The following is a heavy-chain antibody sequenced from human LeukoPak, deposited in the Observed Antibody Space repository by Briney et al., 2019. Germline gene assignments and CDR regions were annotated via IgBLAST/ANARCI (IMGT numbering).Heavy chain of an antibody. J-gene: IGHJ4*02. CDR1: GFTFXNYX. CDR2: MKDDGNEI. CDR3: ARNRATNDY. V-gene: IGHV3-7*01. Sequence: SGFTFXNYXMTRVRQAPGKGLEWVASMKDDGNEIQYVDSVKGRFTISRDNAKNSLYLQMNNLRAEDTAVYYCARNRATNDYWGQGTLVTVSS. D-gene: IGHD1-26*01.